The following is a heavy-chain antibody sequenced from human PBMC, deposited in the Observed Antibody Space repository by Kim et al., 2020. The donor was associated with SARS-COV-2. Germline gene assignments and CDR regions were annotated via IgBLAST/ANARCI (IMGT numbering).Heavy chain of an antibody. Sequence: ASVKVSCKASGYTFTSYAMNWVRQAPGQGLEWMGWINTNTGNPTYAQGFTGRFVFSLDTSVSTAYLQISSLKAEDTAVYYCARGRYSSSWFQNYYYYYGMDVWGQGTTVTVSS. V-gene: IGHV7-4-1*02. CDR1: GYTFTSYA. D-gene: IGHD6-13*01. J-gene: IGHJ6*02. CDR3: ARGRYSSSWFQNYYYYYGMDV. CDR2: INTNTGNP.